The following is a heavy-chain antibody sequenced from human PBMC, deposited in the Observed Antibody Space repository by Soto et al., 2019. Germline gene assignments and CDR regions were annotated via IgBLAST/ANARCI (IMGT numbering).Heavy chain of an antibody. D-gene: IGHD3-22*01. CDR2: IYYSGST. V-gene: IGHV4-30-4*01. CDR3: ARGYYDSSGYYHGWFDP. Sequence: TSETLSLSCTVSGGSISSGDYYWSWIRQPPGKGLEWIGYIYYSGSTYYNPSLKSRVTISVDTSKNQFSLKLSSVTAADTAVYYCARGYYDSSGYYHGWFDPWDQGTLVTVSS. CDR1: GGSISSGDYY. J-gene: IGHJ5*02.